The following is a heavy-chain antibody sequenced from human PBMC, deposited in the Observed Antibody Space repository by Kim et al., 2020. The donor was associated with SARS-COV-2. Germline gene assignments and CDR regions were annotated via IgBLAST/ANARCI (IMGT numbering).Heavy chain of an antibody. CDR3: AGCSGSSCYQFDY. J-gene: IGHJ4*02. Sequence: YNPTLRSRVTISADTSKNQLSLKLSSVTAADTAVYYCAGCSGSSCYQFDYWGQGTLVTVSS. D-gene: IGHD2-15*01. V-gene: IGHV4-39*07.